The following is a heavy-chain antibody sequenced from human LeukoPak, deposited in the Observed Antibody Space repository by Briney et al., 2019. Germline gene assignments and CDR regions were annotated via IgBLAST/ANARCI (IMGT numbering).Heavy chain of an antibody. CDR2: MNPNSGNT. J-gene: IGHJ5*02. V-gene: IGHV1-8*03. Sequence: ASVKVSCKASGYTFTGSYLHWVRQAPGQGLEWMGWMNPNSGNTGYAQKFQGRVTITRNTSISTAYMELSSLRSEDTAVYYCARADYGGNSDWFDPWGQGTLVTVSS. CDR3: ARADYGGNSDWFDP. D-gene: IGHD4-23*01. CDR1: GYTFTGSY.